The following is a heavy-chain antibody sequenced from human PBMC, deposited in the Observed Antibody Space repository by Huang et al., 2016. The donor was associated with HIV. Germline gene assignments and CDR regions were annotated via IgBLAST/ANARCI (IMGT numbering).Heavy chain of an antibody. V-gene: IGHV3-30*18. CDR1: GFTFSSYG. Sequence: QVQLVESGGGVVQPGRSLRISCAASGFTFSSYGMHWVRQAPGKGVEWVAVISYDAKTKYYADSVKGRVSISRDNSKTTVYLQLNSLRLEDTAVYYCAKGGSAAAVLDFWGQGTLVTVSS. J-gene: IGHJ4*02. D-gene: IGHD6-13*01. CDR3: AKGGSAAAVLDF. CDR2: ISYDAKTK.